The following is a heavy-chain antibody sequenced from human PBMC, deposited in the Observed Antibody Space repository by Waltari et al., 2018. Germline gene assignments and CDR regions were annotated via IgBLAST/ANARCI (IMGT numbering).Heavy chain of an antibody. CDR1: GGSISTNYN. J-gene: IGHJ1*01. D-gene: IGHD4-17*01. CDR2: MQCRGST. Sequence: QLQLQDSGPGLVKPSETLSLTRTVSGGSISTNYNWGWIRQPPGKGLEWMGKMQCRGSTFYNPSLKSRVTLSLDTSKNQFSLRLSSVGAADTAVYFCGSIAFGDDGGYFQHWGQCTLVTVSS. CDR3: GSIAFGDDGGYFQH. V-gene: IGHV4-39*01.